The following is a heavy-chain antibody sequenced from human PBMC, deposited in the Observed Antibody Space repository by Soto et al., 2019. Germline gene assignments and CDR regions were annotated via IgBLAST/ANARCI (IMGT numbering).Heavy chain of an antibody. V-gene: IGHV1-58*01. Sequence: SVKVSCKASGFTFTSSAVRWVRQARGQRLEWIGWIVVGSGNTNYAQKFQERVTITRDMSTSTAYMELSSLRSEDTAVYYCAADRGQLPFPGGFDPWGQGTLVTVSS. J-gene: IGHJ5*02. CDR1: GFTFTSSA. D-gene: IGHD2-2*01. CDR3: AADRGQLPFPGGFDP. CDR2: IVVGSGNT.